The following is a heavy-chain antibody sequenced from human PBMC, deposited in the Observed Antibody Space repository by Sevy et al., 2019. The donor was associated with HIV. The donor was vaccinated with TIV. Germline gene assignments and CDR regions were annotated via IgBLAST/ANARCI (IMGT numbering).Heavy chain of an antibody. CDR2: IGGSGRYT. D-gene: IGHD2-15*01. CDR3: AKGFCSGVSCPRAYYYYGLDV. Sequence: GGSLRLSCAASGFTFSSYAMTWVRQAPGKGLEWVSSIGGSGRYTYYADSVTGRLTISIDNSKNTLYLQMNSLRAEETAKYDWAKGFCSGVSCPRAYYYYGLDVWGQGTTVTVSS. J-gene: IGHJ6*02. V-gene: IGHV3-23*01. CDR1: GFTFSSYA.